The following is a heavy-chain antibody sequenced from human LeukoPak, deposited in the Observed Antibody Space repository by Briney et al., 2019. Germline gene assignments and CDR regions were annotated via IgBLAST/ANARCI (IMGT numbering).Heavy chain of an antibody. Sequence: GGSLRLSCAASGFTLSSYWVHWVRQPPGKGLMWLSRTNEDGSYADYADSVKGRFTISRDNAKNTVYLQMNSLRTEDTAVYYCALPNVDWGQGTLVTVSS. J-gene: IGHJ4*02. D-gene: IGHD2-2*01. CDR2: TNEDGSYA. V-gene: IGHV3-74*01. CDR1: GFTLSSYW. CDR3: ALPNVD.